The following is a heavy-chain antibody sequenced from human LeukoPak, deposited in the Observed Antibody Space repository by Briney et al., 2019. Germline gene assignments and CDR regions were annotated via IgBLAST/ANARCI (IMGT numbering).Heavy chain of an antibody. Sequence: KPSETLSLTCTLSGGSITSDYWSWIRQPPGKGLEWIGNIHYSGSTYYNPSLKSRVTMSVDTSKNQFSLNLSSMTAADTAVYYCARRLRTGQYYFDFWGQGTLVTVSS. V-gene: IGHV4-59*04. CDR1: GGSITSDY. D-gene: IGHD1-1*01. CDR2: IHYSGST. J-gene: IGHJ4*02. CDR3: ARRLRTGQYYFDF.